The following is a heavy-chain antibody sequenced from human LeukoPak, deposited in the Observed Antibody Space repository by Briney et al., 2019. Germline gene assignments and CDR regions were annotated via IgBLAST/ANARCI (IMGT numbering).Heavy chain of an antibody. D-gene: IGHD3-22*01. J-gene: IGHJ4*02. Sequence: GGSLRLSGAASGLTLSGFRMTWFGQAPGRGLGGVSYISSSSSTIYYADSVKGRFTISRDNSKNTLYLQMNSLRAEDTAVYYCAKGEKAYYYDSSVDYWGQGTLVTVSS. CDR1: GLTLSGFR. CDR2: ISSSSSTI. V-gene: IGHV3-48*01. CDR3: AKGEKAYYYDSSVDY.